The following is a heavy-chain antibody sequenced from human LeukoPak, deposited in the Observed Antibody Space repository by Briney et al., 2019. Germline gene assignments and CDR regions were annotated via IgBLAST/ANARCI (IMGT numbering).Heavy chain of an antibody. J-gene: IGHJ5*02. CDR2: IWYDGSNK. D-gene: IGHD3-22*01. V-gene: IGHV3-33*01. CDR1: GFTFSSYG. CDR3: ARDSSGYYYNWFDP. Sequence: GRSLRLSCAASGFTFSSYGMHWVRQAPGKGLEWVAVIWYDGSNKYYADSVKGRFTISRDNAKNSLYLQMNSLRAEDTAVYYCARDSSGYYYNWFDPWGQGTLVTVSS.